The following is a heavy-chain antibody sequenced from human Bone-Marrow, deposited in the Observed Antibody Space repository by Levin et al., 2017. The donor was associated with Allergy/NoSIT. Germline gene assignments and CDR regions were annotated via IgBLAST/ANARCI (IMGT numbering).Heavy chain of an antibody. CDR1: GFTVSNNF. CDR2: IYSGGGV. D-gene: IGHD2/OR15-2a*01. Sequence: RGESLKISCAVSGFTVSNNFMIWYRQAPGKGLEWVSLIYSGGGVYYADSVKGRFTISRDSSKNTLYLQMNSLRAEDTAVYYCARDRHCISNTCYGAWGQGTLVTVSS. V-gene: IGHV3-53*01. J-gene: IGHJ5*02. CDR3: ARDRHCISNTCYGA.